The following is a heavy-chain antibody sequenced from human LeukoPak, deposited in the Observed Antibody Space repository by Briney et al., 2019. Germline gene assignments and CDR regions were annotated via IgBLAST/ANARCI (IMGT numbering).Heavy chain of an antibody. D-gene: IGHD3-3*01. V-gene: IGHV4-59*01. Sequence: NPSETLSLTCTVSGGSISSFYWTWIRQSPGKGLEWLGYIYYSGTTNYNPSLNSRITISLDTSKKHFSLTLRSVTAADTAVYYCVRDAFFGERGPRWFDPWGQGILVTVSS. CDR1: GGSISSFY. J-gene: IGHJ5*02. CDR2: IYYSGTT. CDR3: VRDAFFGERGPRWFDP.